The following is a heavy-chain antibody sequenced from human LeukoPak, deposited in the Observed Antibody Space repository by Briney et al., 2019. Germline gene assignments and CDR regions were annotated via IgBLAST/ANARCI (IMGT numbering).Heavy chain of an antibody. V-gene: IGHV4-59*01. CDR2: IDNSGST. Sequence: KSSETLSLTCTVAGRSMSIYYSIWFRQPPGKGLEYIGYIDNSGSTNYNPSLKSRVTISLYTYNNQFSLKLSSVIAADTALHYCANSGPCATLAHYGGQRTLVTVSS. CDR3: ANSGPCATLAHY. CDR1: GRSMSIYY. J-gene: IGHJ4*02. D-gene: IGHD3-10*01.